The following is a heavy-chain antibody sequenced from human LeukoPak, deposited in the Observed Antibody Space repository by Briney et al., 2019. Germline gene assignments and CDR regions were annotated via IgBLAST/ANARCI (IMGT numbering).Heavy chain of an antibody. V-gene: IGHV3-11*01. D-gene: IGHD3-3*01. Sequence: PGGSLRLSCAASGFTFSDYYMSWIRQAPGKGLEWVSYISSSGSTIYYADSVKGRFTISRDNAKNSLYLQMNSLRAEDTAVYYCARVGTYYDFWSGYYTFGYGMDVWGQGTTVTVSS. CDR2: ISSSGSTI. CDR1: GFTFSDYY. J-gene: IGHJ6*02. CDR3: ARVGTYYDFWSGYYTFGYGMDV.